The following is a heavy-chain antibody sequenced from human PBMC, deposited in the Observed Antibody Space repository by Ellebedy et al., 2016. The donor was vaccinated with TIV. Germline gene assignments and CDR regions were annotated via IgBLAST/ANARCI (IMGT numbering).Heavy chain of an antibody. J-gene: IGHJ4*02. CDR2: ISNTGSRT. CDR1: GFTFSSYA. D-gene: IGHD3-22*01. V-gene: IGHV3-23*01. Sequence: GESLKISCAASGFTFSSYAMSWVRQAPGKGLEWVSTISNTGSRTYYADSVEGRFIISRDNSKKTLYLQMNSLRAEETAVYYCAKGRGGGSDSSAPRYYFDYWGLGTLVTVSS. CDR3: AKGRGGGSDSSAPRYYFDY.